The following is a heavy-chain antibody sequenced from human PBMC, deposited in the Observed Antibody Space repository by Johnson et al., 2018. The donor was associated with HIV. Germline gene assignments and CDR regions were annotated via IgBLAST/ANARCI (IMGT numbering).Heavy chain of an antibody. Sequence: VQLVESGGGVVQPGGSLRLSCAASTFTFSGYGMHWVRQAPGKGLEWVALISYDGSDKYYADSVKGRFTISRDNSKSTLYLQMNSLRAEDTAVYFCATIWRNEGRHSFDVWGQGTMVAVSS. D-gene: IGHD1-1*01. CDR3: ATIWRNEGRHSFDV. CDR2: ISYDGSDK. J-gene: IGHJ3*01. V-gene: IGHV3-30*03. CDR1: TFTFSGYG.